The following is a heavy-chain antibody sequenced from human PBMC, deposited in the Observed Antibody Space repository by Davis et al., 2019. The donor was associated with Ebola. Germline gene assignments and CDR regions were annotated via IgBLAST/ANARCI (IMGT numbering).Heavy chain of an antibody. CDR1: GYTFTSYG. Sequence: ASVKVSCKASGYTFTSYGISWVRQAPGQGLEWMGWISAYNGNTNYAQKLQGRVTMTTDTSTSTAYMELSSLRSEDTAVYYCARYSSSLLGYYYGMDVWGKGTTVTVSS. J-gene: IGHJ6*04. D-gene: IGHD6-13*01. CDR3: ARYSSSLLGYYYGMDV. CDR2: ISAYNGNT. V-gene: IGHV1-18*01.